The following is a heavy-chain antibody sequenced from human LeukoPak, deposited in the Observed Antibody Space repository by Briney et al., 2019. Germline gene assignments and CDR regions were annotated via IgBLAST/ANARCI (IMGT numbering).Heavy chain of an antibody. CDR2: IYYSGST. CDR1: GGSITSYH. D-gene: IGHD5-24*01. V-gene: IGHV4-59*01. J-gene: IGHJ4*02. CDR3: ARGSRDGYNHFDY. Sequence: SETLSLXCTISGGSITSYHWSWIRQPPGKGLEWIGYIYYSGSTNYNPSPKSRVTISVDTSKNQFSLNLRSVTAADTAVYYCARGSRDGYNHFDYWGQGTLVTVSS.